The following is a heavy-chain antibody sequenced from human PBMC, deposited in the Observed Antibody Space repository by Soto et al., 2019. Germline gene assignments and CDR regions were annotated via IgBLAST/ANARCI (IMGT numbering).Heavy chain of an antibody. CDR2: INHSGST. CDR3: ARTLSRYHDSSGYRLKYYYYYGMDV. D-gene: IGHD3-22*01. V-gene: IGHV4-34*01. Sequence: SETLSLTCAVYGGSFSGYYWSWIRQPPGKGLEWIGEINHSGSTNYNPSLKSRVTISVDTSKNQFSLKLSSVTAADTAVYYCARTLSRYHDSSGYRLKYYYYYGMDVWGQGTTVTVSS. J-gene: IGHJ6*02. CDR1: GGSFSGYY.